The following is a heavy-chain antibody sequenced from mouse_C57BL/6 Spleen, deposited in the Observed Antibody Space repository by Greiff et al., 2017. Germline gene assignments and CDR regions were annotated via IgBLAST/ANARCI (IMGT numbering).Heavy chain of an antibody. Sequence: VQLQQSGPELVKPGASVKISCKASGYAFSSSWMNWVKQRPGKGLEWIGRIYPGDGDTNYNGKFKGKATLTADKSSSTAYMQLSSLTSEDSAVYFGARNLSMDYWGQGTSVTVSS. CDR1: GYAFSSSW. V-gene: IGHV1-82*01. CDR3: ARNLSMDY. J-gene: IGHJ4*01. CDR2: IYPGDGDT.